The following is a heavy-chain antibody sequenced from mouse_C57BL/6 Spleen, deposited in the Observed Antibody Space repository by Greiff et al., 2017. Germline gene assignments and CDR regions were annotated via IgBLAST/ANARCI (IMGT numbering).Heavy chain of an antibody. CDR1: GYTFTDYE. D-gene: IGHD3-1*01. Sequence: VQLQQSGAELVRPGASVTLSCKASGYTFTDYEMHWVKQTPVHGLEWIGAIDPETGGTAYNQKFKGKAILTADKSSSTAYMELRSLTSEDSTVYYCTRFPYASAWFAYWGQGTLVTVSA. J-gene: IGHJ3*01. V-gene: IGHV1-15*01. CDR2: IDPETGGT. CDR3: TRFPYASAWFAY.